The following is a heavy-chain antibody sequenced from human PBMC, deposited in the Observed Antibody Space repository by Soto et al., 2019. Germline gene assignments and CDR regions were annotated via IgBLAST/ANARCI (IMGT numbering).Heavy chain of an antibody. D-gene: IGHD2-2*01. J-gene: IGHJ5*02. V-gene: IGHV3-30*18. CDR2: ISYDGSKK. Sequence: QVQLVESGGGVVQPGRSLRLSCAASGFTFSSYGMHWVRQAPGKGLEWVAIISYDGSKKYYADSVKGRFTISRDNSENTLYLQMNSLGAEDTAVYYCAKDTGDCSSTSCNLGNNWFGPWGRGTLVTVSS. CDR1: GFTFSSYG. CDR3: AKDTGDCSSTSCNLGNNWFGP.